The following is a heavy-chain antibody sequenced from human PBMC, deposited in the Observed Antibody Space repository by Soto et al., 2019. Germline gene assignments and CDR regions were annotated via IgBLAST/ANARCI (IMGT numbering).Heavy chain of an antibody. CDR2: IYYSGST. D-gene: IGHD2-21*02. J-gene: IGHJ5*02. V-gene: IGHV4-31*03. CDR1: GGSISSGGYY. Sequence: SETLSLTCTVSGGSISSGGYYWSWIRQHPGKGLEWIGYIYYSGSTYYNPSLKSRVTISVDTSKNQFSLKLSSVTAADTAVYYCARVGHVYCGGDCYSGWFDPWGQGTLVTVSS. CDR3: ARVGHVYCGGDCYSGWFDP.